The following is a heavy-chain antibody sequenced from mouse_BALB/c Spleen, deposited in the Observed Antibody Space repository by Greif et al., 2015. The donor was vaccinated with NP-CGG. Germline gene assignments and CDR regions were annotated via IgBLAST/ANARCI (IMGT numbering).Heavy chain of an antibody. CDR1: GYTFSSYW. CDR3: ASYGSSYYAMDY. Sequence: QVQLQQSGAELMKPGASVKISCKATGYTFSSYWIEWVKQRPGHGLEWIGEILPGSGSTNYNEKFKGKATFTADTSSNTAYMQLSSLTSEDSAVYYCASYGSSYYAMDYWGQGTSVAVSS. CDR2: ILPGSGST. J-gene: IGHJ4*01. D-gene: IGHD1-1*01. V-gene: IGHV1-9*01.